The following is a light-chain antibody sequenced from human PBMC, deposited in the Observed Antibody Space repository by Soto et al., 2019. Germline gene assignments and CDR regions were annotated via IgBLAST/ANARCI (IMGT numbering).Light chain of an antibody. CDR1: SGDVGIYNY. Sequence: QSALTQPASVSGSPGQSITISCTGTSGDVGIYNYVSWYQQHPGKAPKLIIYDVTNWPSGVSNRFSASKSGNTASLTISGLQAEDEADYYCTSYTSSGTYVFGTGTKVTVL. V-gene: IGLV2-14*03. CDR3: TSYTSSGTYV. CDR2: DVT. J-gene: IGLJ1*01.